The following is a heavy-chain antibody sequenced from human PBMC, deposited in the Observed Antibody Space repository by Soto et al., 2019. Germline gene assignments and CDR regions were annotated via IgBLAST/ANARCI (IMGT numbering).Heavy chain of an antibody. Sequence: GESLKISCKGSGYTFTTYWIGWVRQMPGKGLEWMGIIYPGDSDTTYSPSFQGQVTISADKSISTAYLQWNSLKASDSAMYYCGRLDSSHYFDYWGQGTLVTVSS. J-gene: IGHJ4*02. CDR3: GRLDSSHYFDY. CDR1: GYTFTTYW. V-gene: IGHV5-51*01. D-gene: IGHD3-22*01. CDR2: IYPGDSDT.